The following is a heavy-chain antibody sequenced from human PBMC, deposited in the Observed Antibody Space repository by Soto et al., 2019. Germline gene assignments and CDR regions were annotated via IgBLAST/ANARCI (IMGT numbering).Heavy chain of an antibody. CDR1: AFTFSSYS. V-gene: IGHV3-21*01. D-gene: IGHD3-10*01. CDR2: ISSSSSYI. Sequence: EVQLVESGGGLVKPGGSLRLSCAASAFTFSSYSVNWVRQAPGKGLEWVSSISSSSSYIYYADSVTGRFTISRDNAKNSLYLQMNSLRAEDTAVYYCARDRGELRYDYWGQGPLVTVSS. J-gene: IGHJ4*02. CDR3: ARDRGELRYDY.